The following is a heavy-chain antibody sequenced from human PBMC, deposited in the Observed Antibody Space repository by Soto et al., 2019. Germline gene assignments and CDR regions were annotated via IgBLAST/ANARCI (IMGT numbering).Heavy chain of an antibody. V-gene: IGHV4-59*01. Sequence: SETLSLTCTVSSDSISNYYCSWFRQPPGKGLEWIGYMHYNGYTSYNPSLRSRVTISVDTSKNQFSLKLNSVTAADTAVYYCARARSGSYGFWYFDLWGRGTLVT. CDR2: MHYNGYT. D-gene: IGHD3-10*01. J-gene: IGHJ2*01. CDR3: ARARSGSYGFWYFDL. CDR1: SDSISNYY.